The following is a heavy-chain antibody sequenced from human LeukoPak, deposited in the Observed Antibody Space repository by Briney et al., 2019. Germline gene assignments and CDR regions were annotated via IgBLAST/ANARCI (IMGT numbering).Heavy chain of an antibody. Sequence: GGSLRLSCAASGFAFSGSAIHWVRQASGRGLEWVGRIRSKADTAYAASVKGRFTISRDDSRNTAYLQMNSLQTEDTAVYYCARLRAACTESYFYYGMDVWGQGTTVTVSS. V-gene: IGHV3-73*01. CDR3: ARLRAACTESYFYYGMDV. J-gene: IGHJ6*02. CDR2: IRSKADT. CDR1: GFAFSGSA. D-gene: IGHD6-13*01.